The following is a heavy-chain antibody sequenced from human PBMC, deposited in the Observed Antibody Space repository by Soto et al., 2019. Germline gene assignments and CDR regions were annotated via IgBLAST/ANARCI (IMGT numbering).Heavy chain of an antibody. Sequence: PSETLSLTCTVSSSPINSRYYWGWIRQTPGKGLEWVASIYHSGSTHYNPSLKSRATISVDTSNNQFSLRLSSVTAADTAIYYCARNTSDRNFDYWGQGTQVTVSS. CDR2: IYHSGST. D-gene: IGHD2-2*01. CDR1: SSPINSRYY. J-gene: IGHJ4*02. CDR3: ARNTSDRNFDY. V-gene: IGHV4-38-2*02.